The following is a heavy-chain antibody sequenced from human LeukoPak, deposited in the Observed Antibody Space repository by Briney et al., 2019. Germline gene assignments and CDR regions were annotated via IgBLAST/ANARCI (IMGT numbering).Heavy chain of an antibody. CDR1: GYTFTSYG. J-gene: IGHJ5*02. CDR2: ISGYNGNT. D-gene: IGHD3-3*01. Sequence: ASVKVSCKASGYTFTSYGISWVRQAPGQGLEWMGWISGYNGNTNYAQQKLQGRVTMTTDTSTSTAYMELRSLRSDDTAVYYCARAYNPYYDFWSGYFRNGLGGSDWFDPWGQGTLVTVSS. CDR3: ARAYNPYYDFWSGYFRNGLGGSDWFDP. V-gene: IGHV1-18*01.